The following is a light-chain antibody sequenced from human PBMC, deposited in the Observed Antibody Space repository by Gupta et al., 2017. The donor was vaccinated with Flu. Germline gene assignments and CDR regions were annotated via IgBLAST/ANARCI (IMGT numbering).Light chain of an antibody. V-gene: IGKV2-30*01. J-gene: IGKJ1*01. CDR2: KGS. Sequence: DVVMTQSPLSLPGTLGQPASISCRSSQSLVYSDGNTYLNRFQQRPGQSPRRLIYKGSNRDSGVPDRFSGSGSGTDFTLRISGVEAEDVGVYYCSQGTHWPPTFGQGTKVEIK. CDR3: SQGTHWPPT. CDR1: QSLVYSDGNTY.